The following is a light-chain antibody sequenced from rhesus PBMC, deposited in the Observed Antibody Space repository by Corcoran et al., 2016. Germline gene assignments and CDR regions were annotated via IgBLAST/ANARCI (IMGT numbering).Light chain of an antibody. CDR2: EVS. J-gene: IGKJ1*01. CDR1: QSLLDSEDGNTY. CDR3: MQGREFRT. Sequence: DIVMTQTPLSLPVTPGEPASISCRSSQSLLDSEDGNTYLDWYLQKPGQSPQLVIYEVSNRAAGVPDRFSGSGSVTDFTLKISRGEAEDVGVYYCMQGREFRTFGQGTKVEIK. V-gene: IGKV2-104*02.